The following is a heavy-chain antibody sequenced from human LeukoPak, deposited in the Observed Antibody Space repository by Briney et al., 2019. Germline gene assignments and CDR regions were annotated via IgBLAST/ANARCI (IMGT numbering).Heavy chain of an antibody. CDR3: ARGGITGTTRGPTRLNDAFDI. Sequence: VASVKVSCKASGYTFTGYYMHWVRQAPGQGLEWMGWINPNSGGTNYAQKFQGWVTMTRDTSISTAYMELSRLRSDDTAVYYCARGGITGTTRGPTRLNDAFDIWGQGQWSPSLQ. CDR1: GYTFTGYY. V-gene: IGHV1-2*04. J-gene: IGHJ3*02. CDR2: INPNSGGT. D-gene: IGHD1-20*01.